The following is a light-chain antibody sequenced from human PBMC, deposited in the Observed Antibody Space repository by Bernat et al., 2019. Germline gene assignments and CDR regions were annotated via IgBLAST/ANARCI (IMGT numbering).Light chain of an antibody. CDR3: HQYYTYPPT. CDR2: TAS. Sequence: DIQMTQSPSSVSASVGDRVTITCRASHDIGDFLAWFQQKPGRAPKSLIYTASILQSDIPSKFSGSAFGTDFTLTISGLQPEDFATYFCHQYYTYPPTFGQGTTVEIK. CDR1: HDIGDF. V-gene: IGKV1-16*02. J-gene: IGKJ1*01.